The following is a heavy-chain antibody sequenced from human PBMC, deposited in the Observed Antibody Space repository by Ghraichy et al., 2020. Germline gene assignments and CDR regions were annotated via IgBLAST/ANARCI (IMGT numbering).Heavy chain of an antibody. J-gene: IGHJ6*02. CDR3: ARRRSYGSGKNGMDV. CDR2: INHSGST. CDR1: GGSFSGYY. Sequence: SQTLSLTCAVYGGSFSGYYWSWIRQPPGKGLEWIGEINHSGSTNYNPSLKSRVTISVDTSKNQFSLKLSSVTAADTAVYYCARRRSYGSGKNGMDVWGQGTTVTVSS. D-gene: IGHD3-10*01. V-gene: IGHV4-34*01.